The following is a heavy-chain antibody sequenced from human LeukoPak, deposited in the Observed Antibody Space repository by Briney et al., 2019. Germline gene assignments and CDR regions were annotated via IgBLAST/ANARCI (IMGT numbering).Heavy chain of an antibody. V-gene: IGHV1-18*01. CDR1: GYTFTSYA. D-gene: IGHD6-19*01. CDR2: ISAYNGNT. Sequence: ASVKVSCKASGYTFTSYAMNWVRQAPGQGLEWMGWISAYNGNTNYAQKLQGRVTMTTDTSTSTAYMELRSLRSDDTAVYYCARHSSDWEFDYWGQGTLVTVSS. CDR3: ARHSSDWEFDY. J-gene: IGHJ4*02.